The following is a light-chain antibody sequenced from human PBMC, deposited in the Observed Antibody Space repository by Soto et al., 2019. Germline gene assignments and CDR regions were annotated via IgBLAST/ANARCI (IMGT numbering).Light chain of an antibody. Sequence: DIPMTQSPSSLSASVGDRVTITCQASQDISNYLNWYQQKPGKAPKLLIYDASNLETGVPSRFSGSGSGTDFTFTISSLQPEDIATYYCQQYDDFTFGPGTKVDIK. V-gene: IGKV1-33*01. CDR3: QQYDDFT. CDR1: QDISNY. J-gene: IGKJ3*01. CDR2: DAS.